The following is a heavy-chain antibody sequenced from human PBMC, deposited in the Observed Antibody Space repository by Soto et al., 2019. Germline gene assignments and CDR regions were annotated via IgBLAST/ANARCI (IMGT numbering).Heavy chain of an antibody. CDR2: IKKDGSKK. D-gene: IGHD3-10*01. J-gene: IGHJ3*02. CDR3: ARAVSPGNSNSYFDAFDI. V-gene: IGHV3-7*05. Sequence: EVQLVESGGGLVQPGGSLRLSCAASGFTFSNDWMTWVRQAPGKGLEWVANIKKDGSKKSYLDSVWGRFTISRDNAKKSLYLEMNSLRAEDTALYYCARAVSPGNSNSYFDAFDIWGQGTMVTVSS. CDR1: GFTFSNDW.